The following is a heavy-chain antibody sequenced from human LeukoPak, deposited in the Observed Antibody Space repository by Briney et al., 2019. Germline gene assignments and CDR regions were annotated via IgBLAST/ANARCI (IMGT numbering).Heavy chain of an antibody. CDR3: AKLAKYFYGSETFYFFEH. Sequence: GGSLRLSCAASGFSFTTYWMSWVRQAPGKGLEWVANINQDGTEKYYVDSVKGRFTISRDNGKNSLYLQMNSLRVEDKAVYYCAKLAKYFYGSETFYFFEHWGQGTPVTASS. V-gene: IGHV3-7*01. J-gene: IGHJ4*02. CDR2: INQDGTEK. D-gene: IGHD3-10*01. CDR1: GFSFTTYW.